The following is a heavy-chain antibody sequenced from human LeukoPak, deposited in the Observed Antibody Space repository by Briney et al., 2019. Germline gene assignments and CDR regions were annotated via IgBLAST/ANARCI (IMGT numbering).Heavy chain of an antibody. CDR3: ASIMSGWDHYFDY. CDR2: IYYSGST. V-gene: IGHV4-59*01. CDR1: GGSISSYY. D-gene: IGHD6-19*01. J-gene: IGHJ4*02. Sequence: KSSETLSLTCTVSGGSISSYYWSWIRQPPGKGLEWIGYIYYSGSTNYNPSLKSRVTISVDTSKNQFSLKLSSVTATDTAEYYCASIMSGWDHYFDYWGQGTLVTVSS.